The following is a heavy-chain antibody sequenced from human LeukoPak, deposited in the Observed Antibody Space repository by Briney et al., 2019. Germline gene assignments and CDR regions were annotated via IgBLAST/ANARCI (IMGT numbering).Heavy chain of an antibody. CDR1: GGSISSYY. CDR3: ARENIVVVPAATVGWFDP. Sequence: SETLSLTCTVSGGSISSYYWSWIRQPAGKGLEWIGRIYTSGSTNYNPSLKSRVIMSVDTSKNQFSLKLSSVTAADTAVYYCARENIVVVPAATVGWFDPWGQGTLVTVSS. V-gene: IGHV4-4*07. CDR2: IYTSGST. J-gene: IGHJ5*02. D-gene: IGHD2-2*01.